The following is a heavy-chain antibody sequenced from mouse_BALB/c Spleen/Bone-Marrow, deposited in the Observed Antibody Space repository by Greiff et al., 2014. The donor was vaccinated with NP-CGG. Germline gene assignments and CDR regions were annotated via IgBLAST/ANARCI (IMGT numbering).Heavy chain of an antibody. CDR1: GYTFSTYT. J-gene: IGHJ3*01. Sequence: QVQLQQSAAELARPGASVKMSCKASGYTFSTYTMHWVKQRPGQGLEWIGYINPSSGYTGYNQKFKDKTTLTADKSSGTAYMQLSSLTSEDSAVYYCARKVDGSYGPLFAYWGQGTLVTVSA. D-gene: IGHD1-1*02. V-gene: IGHV1-4*02. CDR3: ARKVDGSYGPLFAY. CDR2: INPSSGYT.